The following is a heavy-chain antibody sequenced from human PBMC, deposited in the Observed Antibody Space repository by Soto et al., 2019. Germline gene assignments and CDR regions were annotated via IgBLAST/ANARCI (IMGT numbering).Heavy chain of an antibody. CDR2: ISGSGGAT. D-gene: IGHD6-13*01. J-gene: IGHJ4*02. Sequence: GGSMRLSCVVSGFIPSSYAMSWVRQAPGKGLEWVSGISGSGGATSYADSVKGRFTISRDNSKNTLYLQMNSLSAEDTAIYYCAKDAIMVSSSFNYFDFWGQGALVTVSS. CDR3: AKDAIMVSSSFNYFDF. CDR1: GFIPSSYA. V-gene: IGHV3-23*01.